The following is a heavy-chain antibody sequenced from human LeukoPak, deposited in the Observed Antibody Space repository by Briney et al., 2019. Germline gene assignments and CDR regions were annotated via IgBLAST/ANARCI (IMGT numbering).Heavy chain of an antibody. D-gene: IGHD5-24*01. V-gene: IGHV3-7*03. Sequence: GGSLRLSCAASGFTFSSYAMSWVRQAPGKGLEWVAHIKGDGSEIYYVDSLKGRFTISRDNARNSLYLQMNSLRAEDTAVYYCARDLWWLQFDYWGQGALVTVSS. CDR2: IKGDGSEI. CDR1: GFTFSSYA. CDR3: ARDLWWLQFDY. J-gene: IGHJ4*02.